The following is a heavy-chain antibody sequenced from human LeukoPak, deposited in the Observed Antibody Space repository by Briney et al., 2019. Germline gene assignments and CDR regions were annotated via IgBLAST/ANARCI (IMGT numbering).Heavy chain of an antibody. CDR3: ARAHMTTVTLGDY. CDR1: GYTLTGYY. CDR2: IIPNSGVT. V-gene: IGHV1-2*02. Sequence: ASVKVSCKASGYTLTGYYIHWVRQAPGQGLEWMGWIIPNSGVTNYAQKFQGRVTLTRDTSISTAYMEVSRLRYDDTAVYYCARAHMTTVTLGDYWGQGTLVTVSS. J-gene: IGHJ4*02. D-gene: IGHD4-11*01.